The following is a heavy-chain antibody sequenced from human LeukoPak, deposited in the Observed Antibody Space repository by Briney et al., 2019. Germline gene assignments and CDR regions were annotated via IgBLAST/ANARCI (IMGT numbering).Heavy chain of an antibody. Sequence: SVKVSCKASGGTFSSYAISWVRQAPGQGLEWMGRIIPIFGTANYAQKFQGRVTITADKSTSTAYMELSSLRSEDTAVYYCARDKWNYGRGFDYWGQGTLVTVSS. CDR2: IIPIFGTA. V-gene: IGHV1-69*06. J-gene: IGHJ4*02. CDR3: ARDKWNYGRGFDY. D-gene: IGHD1-7*01. CDR1: GGTFSSYA.